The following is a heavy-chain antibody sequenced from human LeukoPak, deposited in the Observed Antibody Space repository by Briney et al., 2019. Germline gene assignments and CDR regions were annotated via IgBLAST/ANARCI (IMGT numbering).Heavy chain of an antibody. Sequence: PGGSLRLSCAVSGFTVSSNYMRWVRQAPGKGLEWVSVIYSGGSTYYADSVKGRFTISRDNSKNTLYLQMSSLRAEDTAVYYCASCFRVNAFDIWGQGTMVTVSS. CDR2: IYSGGST. V-gene: IGHV3-66*01. D-gene: IGHD2-21*01. CDR3: ASCFRVNAFDI. J-gene: IGHJ3*02. CDR1: GFTVSSNY.